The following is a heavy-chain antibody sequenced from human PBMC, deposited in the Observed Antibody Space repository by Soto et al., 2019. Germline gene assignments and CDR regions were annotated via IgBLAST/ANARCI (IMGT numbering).Heavy chain of an antibody. Sequence: SGPTLVNPTQTLTLTCTFSGFSLSTSGVGVGWIRQPPGKALEWLALIYWNDDKRYSPSLKSRLTITKDTSKNQVVLTMTNMDPVDTATYYCEHTAGPCRNGVSYTTWFDTWGQGTLVTVSS. CDR3: EHTAGPCRNGVSYTTWFDT. CDR1: GFSLSTSGVG. CDR2: IYWNDDK. D-gene: IGHD2-8*01. J-gene: IGHJ5*02. V-gene: IGHV2-5*01.